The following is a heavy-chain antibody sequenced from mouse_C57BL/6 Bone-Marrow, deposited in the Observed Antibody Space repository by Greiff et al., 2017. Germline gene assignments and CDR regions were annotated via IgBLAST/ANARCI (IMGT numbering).Heavy chain of an antibody. CDR1: GFTFSDYG. Sequence: EVKLVESGGGLVKPGGSLKLSCAASGFTFSDYGMHWVRQAPEKGLEWVAYISSGSSTIYYEDTVKGRFTISRDKATSTLFMQMTSLTSEDTAMYYCARPLYGSSLDYWGQGTTLTVSS. J-gene: IGHJ2*01. V-gene: IGHV5-17*01. CDR3: ARPLYGSSLDY. CDR2: ISSGSSTI. D-gene: IGHD1-1*01.